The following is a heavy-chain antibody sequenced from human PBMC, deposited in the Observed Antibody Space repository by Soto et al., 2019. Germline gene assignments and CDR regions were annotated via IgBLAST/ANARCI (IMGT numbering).Heavy chain of an antibody. CDR2: INSDGSST. D-gene: IGHD3-22*01. V-gene: IGHV3-74*01. J-gene: IGHJ5*02. Sequence: LRLSCAASGFTFSSFWMHWVRQAPGKGLVWVSRINSDGSSTSYADSVKGRFTISRDNAKNTLYLQMNSLRAEDTAVYYCARGSHYYDSSGYLKFDPWGQGTLVTVSS. CDR1: GFTFSSFW. CDR3: ARGSHYYDSSGYLKFDP.